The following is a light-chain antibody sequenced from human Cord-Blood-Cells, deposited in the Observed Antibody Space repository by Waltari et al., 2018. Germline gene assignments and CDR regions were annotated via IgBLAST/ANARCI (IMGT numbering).Light chain of an antibody. CDR2: EGS. CDR3: CSYAGSSTLVV. V-gene: IGLV2-23*01. CDR1: SSDVGSYNL. J-gene: IGLJ2*01. Sequence: QSALPQPASVSGSPGQSITISCTGTSSDVGSYNLVSWYQQHPGQAPKLMIYEGSKRPSGVSNRFSGSKSGNTASLTISGLQAEDEADYYCCSYAGSSTLVVFGGGTKLTVL.